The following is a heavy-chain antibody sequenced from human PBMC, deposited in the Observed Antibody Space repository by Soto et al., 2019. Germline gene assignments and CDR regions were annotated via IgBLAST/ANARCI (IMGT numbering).Heavy chain of an antibody. J-gene: IGHJ4*02. Sequence: QVQLVQSGAEVKKPGSSVKVSCKTSGGTFSNDIITWVRQAPGQGLEWMGRIIPLLDTANYAQKFQGRVTITADKSTGTAYMELNSLXSEXTXVXXXARXXXIXXXXSXXDAIDYWGQGTLVTVSS. CDR2: IIPLLDTA. CDR3: ARXXXIXXXXSXXDAIDY. D-gene: IGHD2-2*01. V-gene: IGHV1-69*08. CDR1: GGTFSNDI.